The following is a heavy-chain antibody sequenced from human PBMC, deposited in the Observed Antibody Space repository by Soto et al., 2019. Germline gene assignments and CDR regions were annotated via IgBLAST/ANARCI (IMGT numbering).Heavy chain of an antibody. V-gene: IGHV4-34*01. D-gene: IGHD3-10*01. Sequence: SETLYLTCAVYGGSFSGYYWSWIRQPPGKGLEWIGEINHSGSTNYNPSLKSRVTISVDTSKNQFSLKLSSVTAADTAVYYCARRRGYYYGSGSYYPWAPYYYYGMDVWGQGTTVTVSS. CDR1: GGSFSGYY. CDR3: ARRRGYYYGSGSYYPWAPYYYYGMDV. J-gene: IGHJ6*02. CDR2: INHSGST.